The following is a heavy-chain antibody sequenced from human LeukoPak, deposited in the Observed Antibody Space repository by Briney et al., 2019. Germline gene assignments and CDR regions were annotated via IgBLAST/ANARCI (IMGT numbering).Heavy chain of an antibody. J-gene: IGHJ6*02. Sequence: LSGGSLRLSCAASGFTFSSSAMSWVRQVPGKGLEWVSGISASGGSTSYADSVRGRFTISRDNSKNTLYVQMNSLRAEDTAVYYCAKAFRSNYYDGMEVWGQGTTVTVSS. CDR2: ISASGGST. CDR1: GFTFSSSA. V-gene: IGHV3-23*01. CDR3: AKAFRSNYYDGMEV.